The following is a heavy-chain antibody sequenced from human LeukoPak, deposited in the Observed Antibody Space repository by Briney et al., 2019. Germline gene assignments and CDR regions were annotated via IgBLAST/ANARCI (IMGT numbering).Heavy chain of an antibody. V-gene: IGHV3-23*01. J-gene: IGHJ4*02. D-gene: IGHD4-23*01. CDR3: AKERSLNGGYSDGYFDH. CDR1: GFTFSNYA. CDR2: ISNSGSNT. Sequence: GGSLRLSCVASGFTFSNYAMSWVRQTPGKGLEWVSVISNSGSNTYYADSVKGRFTISRDNSKNTLYLQMNSLGAEDTALYHCAKERSLNGGYSDGYFDHWGQGTLVTVSS.